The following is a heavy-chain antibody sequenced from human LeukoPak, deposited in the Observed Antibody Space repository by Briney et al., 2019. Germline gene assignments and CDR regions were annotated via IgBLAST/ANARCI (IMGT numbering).Heavy chain of an antibody. V-gene: IGHV1-2*02. CDR2: IDPNRGAT. Sequence: ASVTVSCKASGYTFTAYYMHWVRQAPGQGLEWMGWIDPNRGATDSAQTFQGRVTVTRDTSINTVYMELSRLTSDDTGVYYCARGRASLTAWFVPWGQGTLVTVSS. J-gene: IGHJ5*02. CDR1: GYTFTAYY. D-gene: IGHD1-20*01. CDR3: ARGRASLTAWFVP.